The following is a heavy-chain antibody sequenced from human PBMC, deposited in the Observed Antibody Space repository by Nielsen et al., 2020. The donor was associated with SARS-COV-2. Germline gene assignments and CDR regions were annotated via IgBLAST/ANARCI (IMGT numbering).Heavy chain of an antibody. CDR1: GGSISSGGYY. CDR2: IYYSGST. CDR3: ARVRITMIVVVDAFDI. J-gene: IGHJ3*02. Sequence: SETLSLTFTVSGGSISSGGYYWSWIRQHPGKGLEWVGYIYYSGSTYYNPSLKSRVTISVDTSKNQFSLKLSSVTAADTAVYYCARVRITMIVVVDAFDIWGQGTMVTVSS. D-gene: IGHD3-22*01. V-gene: IGHV4-31*03.